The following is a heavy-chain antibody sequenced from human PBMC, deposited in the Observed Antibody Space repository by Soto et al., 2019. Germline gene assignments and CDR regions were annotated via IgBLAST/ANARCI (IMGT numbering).Heavy chain of an antibody. V-gene: IGHV1-18*01. CDR3: AADPYSSGWYLFDY. Sequence: ASVKVSCKASGYTFTSYGISWVRQAPGQGLEWIGWISAYSGNTNYAQKLQERVTITRDMSTSTAYMELSSLRSEDTAVYYCAADPYSSGWYLFDYWGQGTLVTVSS. CDR1: GYTFTSYG. CDR2: ISAYSGNT. J-gene: IGHJ4*02. D-gene: IGHD6-19*01.